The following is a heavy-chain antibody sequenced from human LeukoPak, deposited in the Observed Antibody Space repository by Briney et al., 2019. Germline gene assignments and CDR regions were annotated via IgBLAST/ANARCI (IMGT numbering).Heavy chain of an antibody. J-gene: IGHJ4*02. CDR3: AKDLQLWSNNFVY. CDR1: GFTVSSSY. Sequence: TGGSLRLSCAASGFTVSSSYMSWVRQAPAKGLEWVSVIYSGGSTYYADSVKGRFTISRDNSKNTLYLQMNSLRAEDTAVYYCAKDLQLWSNNFVYWGQGTLVTVSS. CDR2: IYSGGST. D-gene: IGHD5-18*01. V-gene: IGHV3-66*02.